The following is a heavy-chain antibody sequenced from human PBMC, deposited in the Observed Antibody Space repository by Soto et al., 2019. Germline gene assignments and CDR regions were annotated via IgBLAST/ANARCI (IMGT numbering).Heavy chain of an antibody. CDR1: GFTFSSYS. Sequence: GGSLRLSCAASGFTFSSYSMNWVRQAPGKGLEWVSSISSSSSYIYYADSVKGRFTISRDNAKNSLYLQMNSLRAEDTAVYYCARESSITMVRGFPLDYWGQETLVTASS. CDR2: ISSSSSYI. V-gene: IGHV3-21*01. J-gene: IGHJ4*02. D-gene: IGHD3-10*01. CDR3: ARESSITMVRGFPLDY.